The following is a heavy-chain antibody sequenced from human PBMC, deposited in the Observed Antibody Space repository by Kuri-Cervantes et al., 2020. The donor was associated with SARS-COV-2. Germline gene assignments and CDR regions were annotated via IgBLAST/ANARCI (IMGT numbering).Heavy chain of an antibody. D-gene: IGHD2-2*01. CDR2: INPNSGGT. CDR1: GYTFTGYY. Sequence: ASVKVSCKASGYTFTGYYMHWVRQAPGQGLEWMGWINPNSGGTNYAQKFQGWVTMTRDTSSTGYMELSRLRSDDTAVYYCARGVGSGIVVVPAAMRSSFDIWGQGTTVTVSS. CDR3: ARGVGSGIVVVPAAMRSSFDI. J-gene: IGHJ3*02. V-gene: IGHV1-2*04.